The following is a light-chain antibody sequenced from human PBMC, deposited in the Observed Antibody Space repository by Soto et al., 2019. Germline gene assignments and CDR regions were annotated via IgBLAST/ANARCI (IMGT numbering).Light chain of an antibody. CDR3: QQRSNWPRA. J-gene: IGKJ4*01. CDR1: QSVSSY. CDR2: DAS. Sequence: EIVLTQSPATLSLSPGERATLSCRASQSVSSYLAWYQQKPVQAPRLLIYDASNRATGIPARFSVSGSGTDFTLTISSLEPEDFAVYYCQQRSNWPRAFGGGTKVEIK. V-gene: IGKV3-11*01.